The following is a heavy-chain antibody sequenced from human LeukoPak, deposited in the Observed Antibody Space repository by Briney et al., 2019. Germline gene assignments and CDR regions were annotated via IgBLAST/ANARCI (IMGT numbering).Heavy chain of an antibody. D-gene: IGHD3-16*01. CDR3: ASHWAGDPLNY. CDR1: GFTFSSYA. Sequence: PGRSLRLSCAASGFTFSSYAMHWVRQAPGKGLEWVAVISYDGSNKYYADSVKGRFTISRDNSKNTLYLQMNRLRAEHSAVYSCASHWAGDPLNYRGQGTLVTVCS. J-gene: IGHJ4*02. CDR2: ISYDGSNK. V-gene: IGHV3-30-3*01.